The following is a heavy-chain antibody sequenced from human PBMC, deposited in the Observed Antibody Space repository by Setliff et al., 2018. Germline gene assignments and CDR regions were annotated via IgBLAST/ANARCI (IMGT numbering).Heavy chain of an antibody. J-gene: IGHJ4*02. CDR3: AKPQVELRWGFES. CDR2: IYSGDRNT. Sequence: LGGSLRLSCAASGFTFSTYAMSWVRQAPGKGLEWVSTIYSGDRNTFYTDSVKGRFTIFRDGSKNTLFLQMTSLRAEDTAVYYCAKPQVELRWGFESWGQGTPVTVSS. D-gene: IGHD1-7*01. V-gene: IGHV3-23*03. CDR1: GFTFSTYA.